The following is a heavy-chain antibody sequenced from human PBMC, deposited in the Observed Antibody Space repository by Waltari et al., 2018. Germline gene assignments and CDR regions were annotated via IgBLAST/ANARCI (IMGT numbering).Heavy chain of an antibody. CDR1: GFTVSSNY. V-gene: IGHV3-53*01. CDR3: ARDRMANTYAFDI. CDR2: IYSGGST. Sequence: EVQLVESGGGLIQPGGSLRLSCAASGFTVSSNYMSWVRQAPGKGLEWVSVIYSGGSTYYADSVKGRFTISRDNSKNTLYLQMNSLRAEDTAVYYCARDRMANTYAFDIWGQGTMVTVSS. J-gene: IGHJ3*02. D-gene: IGHD5-12*01.